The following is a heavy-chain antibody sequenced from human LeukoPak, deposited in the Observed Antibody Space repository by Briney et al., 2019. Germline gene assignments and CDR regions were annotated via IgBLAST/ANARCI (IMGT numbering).Heavy chain of an antibody. CDR2: ISYDGTNK. V-gene: IGHV3-30*04. Sequence: GGSLRLSCSASEFSFSTHALHWVRQAPGKGLEWVTIISYDGTNKYYADSVKGRFTISRDNFKSTLYLQMNSLGPGDTAVYFCEGGSKYSGYDYPSSWGQGTLVTVSS. J-gene: IGHJ5*02. CDR3: EGGSKYSGYDYPSS. CDR1: EFSFSTHA. D-gene: IGHD5-12*01.